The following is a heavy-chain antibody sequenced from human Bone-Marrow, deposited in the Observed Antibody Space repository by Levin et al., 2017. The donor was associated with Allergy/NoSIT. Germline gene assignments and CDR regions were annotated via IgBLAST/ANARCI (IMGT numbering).Heavy chain of an antibody. Sequence: ASVKVSCKASGGTFSSNALNWVRQAPGQGLEWMGGIRPIFGTADYAQKFQVRVSITADESTGTAYMELSSLRSEDTAMYYCTMEANIVVLPAAGDSFDIWGQGTMVTVSS. CDR3: TMEANIVVLPAAGDSFDI. J-gene: IGHJ3*02. V-gene: IGHV1-69*13. CDR2: IRPIFGTA. D-gene: IGHD2-2*01. CDR1: GGTFSSNA.